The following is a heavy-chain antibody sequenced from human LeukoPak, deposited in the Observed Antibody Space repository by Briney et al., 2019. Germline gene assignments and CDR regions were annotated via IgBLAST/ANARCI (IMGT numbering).Heavy chain of an antibody. D-gene: IGHD2-2*01. J-gene: IGHJ6*03. Sequence: PSETLSLTCTVSGGSISSYYWSWIRQPPGKGLEWIGEINHSGSTNHNPSLKSRVTISVDTSKNQFSLKLSSVTAADTAVYYCAVRSSTTYKYYYYMDVWGKGTTVTVSS. CDR1: GGSISSYY. CDR3: AVRSSTTYKYYYYMDV. CDR2: INHSGST. V-gene: IGHV4-34*01.